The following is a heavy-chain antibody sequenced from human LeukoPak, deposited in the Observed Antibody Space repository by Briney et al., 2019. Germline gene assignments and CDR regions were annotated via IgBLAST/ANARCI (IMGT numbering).Heavy chain of an antibody. CDR2: INPNSGGT. Sequence: ASVKVSCKASGYTFTGYYMHWVRQAPGQGLEWMGWINPNSGGTNYAQKFQGRVTMTRDTSISTAYMELSRPRSDDTAVYYCARDGCSGGSCYYYYMDVWGKGTTVTISS. V-gene: IGHV1-2*02. CDR1: GYTFTGYY. D-gene: IGHD2-15*01. J-gene: IGHJ6*03. CDR3: ARDGCSGGSCYYYYMDV.